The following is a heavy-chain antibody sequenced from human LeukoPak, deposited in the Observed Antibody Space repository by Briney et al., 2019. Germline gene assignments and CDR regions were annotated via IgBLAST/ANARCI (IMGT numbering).Heavy chain of an antibody. D-gene: IGHD1/OR15-1a*01. Sequence: PGGSLRLSCAASGFTFSNYWMSWVRQAPGKGLEWVANIKQDGSEKYYVDSVKGRFTISRDNAKNSLYLQMDSLRAEDTAVYYCVRQGTPHGNFDYWGQGTLVTVSS. CDR2: IKQDGSEK. CDR1: GFTFSNYW. CDR3: VRQGTPHGNFDY. J-gene: IGHJ4*02. V-gene: IGHV3-7*03.